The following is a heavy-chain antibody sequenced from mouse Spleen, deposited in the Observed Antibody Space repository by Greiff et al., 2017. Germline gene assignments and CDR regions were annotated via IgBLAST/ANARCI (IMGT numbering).Heavy chain of an antibody. Sequence: VTLVESGPGLVAPSQSLSITCTVSGFSLTSYGVHWVRQPPGKGLEWLVVIWSDGSTTYNSALKSRLSISKDNSKSQVFLKMNSLQTDDTALYYCARHRSTYYAMDYWGQGTSVTVSS. V-gene: IGHV2-6-1*01. CDR2: IWSDGST. CDR3: ARHRSTYYAMDY. D-gene: IGHD5-1*01. J-gene: IGHJ4*01. CDR1: GFSLTSYG.